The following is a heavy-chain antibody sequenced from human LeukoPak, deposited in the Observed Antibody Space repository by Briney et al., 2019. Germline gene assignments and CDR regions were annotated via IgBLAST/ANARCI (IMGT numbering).Heavy chain of an antibody. Sequence: SETLSLTCTVSGNSISSGYYWGWIRQPPGKRLEWVGSIYHSGSTYYNPSLKSRVTLSVDTSKNHFSLKLSSVTAADTAVYYCARARVGSVWDYFDYWGQGTLVTVSS. CDR2: IYHSGST. CDR3: ARARVGSVWDYFDY. J-gene: IGHJ4*02. V-gene: IGHV4-38-2*02. CDR1: GNSISSGYY. D-gene: IGHD6-25*01.